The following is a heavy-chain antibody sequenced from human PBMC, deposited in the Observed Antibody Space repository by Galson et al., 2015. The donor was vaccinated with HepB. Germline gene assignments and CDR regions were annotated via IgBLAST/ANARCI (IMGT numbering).Heavy chain of an antibody. D-gene: IGHD3-22*01. V-gene: IGHV7-4-1*02. CDR2: INTNTGNP. J-gene: IGHJ4*02. CDR3: ARGLGYYDSSGYYGAWGHFDY. CDR1: GYTFTSYA. Sequence: SVKVSCKASGYTFTSYAMNWVRQAPGQGLEWMGWINTNTGNPTYAQGFTGRFVFSLDTSVSTAYLQISSLKAEDTAVYYCARGLGYYDSSGYYGAWGHFDYWGQGTLVTVSS.